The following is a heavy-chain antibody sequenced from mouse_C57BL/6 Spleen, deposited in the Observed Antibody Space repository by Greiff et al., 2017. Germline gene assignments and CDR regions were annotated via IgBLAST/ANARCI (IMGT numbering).Heavy chain of an antibody. D-gene: IGHD2-3*01. J-gene: IGHJ3*01. CDR1: GYTFTDYY. Sequence: VQLKQSGPELVKPGASVKISCKASGYTFTDYYMNWVKQSHGKSLEWIGDINPNNGGTSYNQKFKGKATLTVDKSSSTAYMELRSLTSEDSAVYYCARGGWSLPWFAYWGQGTLVTVSA. CDR3: ARGGWSLPWFAY. V-gene: IGHV1-26*01. CDR2: INPNNGGT.